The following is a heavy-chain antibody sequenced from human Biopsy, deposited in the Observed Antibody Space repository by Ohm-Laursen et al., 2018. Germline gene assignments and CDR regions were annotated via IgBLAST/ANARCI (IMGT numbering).Heavy chain of an antibody. D-gene: IGHD2-15*01. V-gene: IGHV3-7*01. Sequence: SLRLSCAASGFTFSTYWMTWVRQAPGKGLEWVANINQDGSEKYYVDSVKGRFTISRDNAKDSLDLQMSSLRVEDTALYYCASAHQYCSATTCNVGSDFWGQGTLVTVSS. CDR3: ASAHQYCSATTCNVGSDF. J-gene: IGHJ4*02. CDR2: INQDGSEK. CDR1: GFTFSTYW.